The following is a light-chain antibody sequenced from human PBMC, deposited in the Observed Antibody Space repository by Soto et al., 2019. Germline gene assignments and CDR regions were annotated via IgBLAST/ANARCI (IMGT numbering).Light chain of an antibody. CDR2: GAS. J-gene: IGKJ5*01. V-gene: IGKV3-20*01. CDR3: QQYGSSPFT. CDR1: QSISNSY. Sequence: DIVLTQSQRTLSLSPGERATLSCRASQSISNSYLAWFQQKPGQSPRLLIYGASSRPTGIPDRFSGSGSGTDFTLAISRLEPEDFALYYCQQYGSSPFTFGGGTRLEIK.